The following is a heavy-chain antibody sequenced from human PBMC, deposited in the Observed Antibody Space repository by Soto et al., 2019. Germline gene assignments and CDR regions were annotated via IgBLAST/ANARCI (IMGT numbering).Heavy chain of an antibody. Sequence: WGSLRLSCAASGFTFSSYGMHFVRHSPFKWLEWVAVISYDGSNKYYADSVKGRFTISRDNSKNTLYLQMNSLRAEDTAVYYCAKVHYYDSSGYGSAEYFQHWGQGTLVTVSS. J-gene: IGHJ1*01. D-gene: IGHD3-22*01. CDR3: AKVHYYDSSGYGSAEYFQH. CDR2: ISYDGSNK. CDR1: GFTFSSYG. V-gene: IGHV3-30*18.